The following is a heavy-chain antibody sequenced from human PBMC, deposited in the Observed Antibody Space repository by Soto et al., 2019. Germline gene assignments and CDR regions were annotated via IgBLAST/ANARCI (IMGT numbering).Heavy chain of an antibody. CDR1: GYTFTSYG. D-gene: IGHD4-4*01. J-gene: IGHJ4*02. CDR2: ISAYSGST. V-gene: IGHV1-18*01. CDR3: AREPSFDYSNYLRSFDY. Sequence: ASVKVSCKASGYTFTSYGISWVRQAPGQGLEWMGWISAYSGSTNYAQKLQGRVTMTTDTSTSTAYMELRSLRSDDTAVYYCAREPSFDYSNYLRSFDYWGQGTLVTVSS.